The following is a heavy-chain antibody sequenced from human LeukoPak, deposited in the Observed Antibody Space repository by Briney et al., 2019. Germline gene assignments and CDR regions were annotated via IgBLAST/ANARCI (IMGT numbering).Heavy chain of an antibody. Sequence: GGSLRLSCAASGFTFSNYWMHWVRQAPGKGLEWVSAISGSGGSTYYADSVKGRFTISRDKSKNTLYLQMNSLRAEDTAVYYCAKERRSEGYFDYWGQGTLVTVSS. V-gene: IGHV3-23*01. J-gene: IGHJ4*02. CDR3: AKERRSEGYFDY. CDR1: GFTFSNYW. CDR2: ISGSGGST.